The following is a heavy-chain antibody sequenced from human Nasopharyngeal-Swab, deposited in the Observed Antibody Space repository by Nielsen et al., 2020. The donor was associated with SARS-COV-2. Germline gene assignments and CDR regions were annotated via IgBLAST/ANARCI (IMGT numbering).Heavy chain of an antibody. CDR3: ARGPGYCSSTSCYDAPYYYYYGMDV. V-gene: IGHV3-13*01. J-gene: IGHJ6*02. D-gene: IGHD2-2*01. CDR2: IGTAGDT. Sequence: GGSLRLSCAASGFTFSSYDMHWVRQATGKGLEWVSAIGTAGDTYYPGSVKGRFTISRENAKNSLYLQMNSLRARDTAVYYCARGPGYCSSTSCYDAPYYYYYGMDVWGQGTTVTVSS. CDR1: GFTFSSYD.